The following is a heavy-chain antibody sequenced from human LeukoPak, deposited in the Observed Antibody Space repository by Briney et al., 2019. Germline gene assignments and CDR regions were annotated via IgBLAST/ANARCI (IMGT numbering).Heavy chain of an antibody. V-gene: IGHV3-66*01. D-gene: IGHD5-12*01. Sequence: GGSLRLSCAASGFAVSSNYMNWVRQPPGKGLEWLSVFYSGGSTDYADSVKGRFTMSRDNSKNTLYLQMNSLRAEDTAVYYCARGRGYSGYDESYPFDYWGQGTLVTVSS. CDR3: ARGRGYSGYDESYPFDY. CDR2: FYSGGST. J-gene: IGHJ4*02. CDR1: GFAVSSNY.